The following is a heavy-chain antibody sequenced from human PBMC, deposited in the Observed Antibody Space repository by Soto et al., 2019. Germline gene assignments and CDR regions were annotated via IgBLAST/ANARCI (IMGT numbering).Heavy chain of an antibody. CDR3: ARERGLTVSTLLGY. J-gene: IGHJ4*02. Sequence: QVQLVQSGAEVKKPGASVKVSCKASGYTFTSYGINWVRQAPGQGLEWMGRISTFNGNTKFAPKFQGRVTMTTDTDTTTVYMELRSLRSNDTAVYYCARERGLTVSTLLGYWGQGTLCTVSS. V-gene: IGHV1-18*01. CDR2: ISTFNGNT. CDR1: GYTFTSYG. D-gene: IGHD2-21*01.